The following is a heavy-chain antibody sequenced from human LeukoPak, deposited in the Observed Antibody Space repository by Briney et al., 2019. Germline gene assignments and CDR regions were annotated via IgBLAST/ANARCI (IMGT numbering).Heavy chain of an antibody. D-gene: IGHD6-19*01. J-gene: IGHJ1*01. CDR1: GDPISSYY. Sequence: SETLSLTCTVSGDPISSYYWSWIRQPAGKGLEWIGRIYTSGTTNYNSSPKSRLTMSVDTSKNQFSLKLSSVTAADTAVYYCARLGSSGSAQYFQDWGQGTLVTVSS. CDR3: ARLGSSGSAQYFQD. CDR2: IYTSGTT. V-gene: IGHV4-4*07.